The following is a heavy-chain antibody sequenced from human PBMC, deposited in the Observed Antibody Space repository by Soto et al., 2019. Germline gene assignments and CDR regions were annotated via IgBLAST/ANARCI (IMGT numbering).Heavy chain of an antibody. V-gene: IGHV3-33*01. CDR2: IWYDGSNK. CDR1: GFTFSSYG. D-gene: IGHD6-13*01. CDR3: ARDIGTHYYYYGMDV. Sequence: QVQLVESGGGVVQPGRSLRLSCAASGFTFSSYGMHWVRQAPGKGLEWVAVIWYDGSNKYYADSVKGRFTISRDNSKNTLNLQMNSLRAEDMAVYYCARDIGTHYYYYGMDVWGQGTTVTVSS. J-gene: IGHJ6*02.